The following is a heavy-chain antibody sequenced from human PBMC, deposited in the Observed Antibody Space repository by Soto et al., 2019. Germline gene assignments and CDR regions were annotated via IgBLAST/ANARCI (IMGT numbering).Heavy chain of an antibody. Sequence: QVQLVESGGGVVQPGRSLRLSCAASGFTFSSYGMHWVRQAPGKGLEWVAVISYDGSNKYYADSVKGRFTISRDNSKNTLYLQMNSPRAEDTAVYYCAKDRGWRQYFDYWGQGTLVTVSS. CDR2: ISYDGSNK. J-gene: IGHJ4*02. D-gene: IGHD3-10*01. CDR3: AKDRGWRQYFDY. V-gene: IGHV3-30*18. CDR1: GFTFSSYG.